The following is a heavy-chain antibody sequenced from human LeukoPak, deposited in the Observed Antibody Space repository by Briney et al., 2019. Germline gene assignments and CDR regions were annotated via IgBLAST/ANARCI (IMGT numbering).Heavy chain of an antibody. CDR3: ASLKSMGGSTAHHLDS. V-gene: IGHV4-59*08. CDR1: RGTISGDY. D-gene: IGHD5-18*01. J-gene: IGHJ4*02. CDR2: IYYSGGT. Sequence: SETLSLTCTVSRGTISGDYISSIRQPPGKGLEYIAYIYYSGGTDYNPSLKSRVTISVDTSKNQFSLKLSSVTAADTAVYYCASLKSMGGSTAHHLDSWAQGTRFTVSS.